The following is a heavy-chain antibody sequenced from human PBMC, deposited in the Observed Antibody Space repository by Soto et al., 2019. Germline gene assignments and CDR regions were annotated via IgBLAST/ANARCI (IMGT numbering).Heavy chain of an antibody. D-gene: IGHD3-3*01. CDR3: ARPSVLAWPYYYYYGMDV. V-gene: IGHV1-46*01. Sequence: ASVKVSCKASGYTFTSYYMHWVRQAPGQGLEWMVIINPSGGSTSYAQKFQGRVTITADKSTSTAYMELSSLRSEDKAVYYCARPSVLAWPYYYYYGMDVWGQGTTVTVSS. J-gene: IGHJ6*02. CDR1: GYTFTSYY. CDR2: INPSGGST.